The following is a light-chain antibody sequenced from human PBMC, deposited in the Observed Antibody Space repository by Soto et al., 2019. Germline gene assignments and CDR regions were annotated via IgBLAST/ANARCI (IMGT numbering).Light chain of an antibody. Sequence: QSALTQPASVSGSPGQSITISCTGTSRDVGSYNLVSWYQQHPGKAPKLMIYEGSKRPSGVSNRFSGSKSGNTASLTISGLQPEDEADYSCCSYAGSGTLVFGGGTQLTVL. V-gene: IGLV2-23*01. CDR1: SRDVGSYNL. CDR2: EGS. J-gene: IGLJ2*01. CDR3: CSYAGSGTLV.